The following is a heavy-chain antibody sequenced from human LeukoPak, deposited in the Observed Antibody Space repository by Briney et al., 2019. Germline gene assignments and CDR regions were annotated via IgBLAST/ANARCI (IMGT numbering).Heavy chain of an antibody. J-gene: IGHJ4*02. CDR3: GRDRSRSIDY. CDR1: GFTFSSYA. CDR2: ISGSGGRT. Sequence: GGSLRLSCAASGFTFSSYAMGWVRQAPGKGLEWVSAISGSGGRTYYADSVKGRFTVSRDNSKNTLYVQMNSLRAEDTAVYYCGRDRSRSIDYWGQGTLVTVSS. V-gene: IGHV3-23*01. D-gene: IGHD6-6*01.